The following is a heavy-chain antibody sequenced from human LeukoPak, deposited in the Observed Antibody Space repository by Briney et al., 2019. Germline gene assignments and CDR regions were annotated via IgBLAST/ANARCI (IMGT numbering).Heavy chain of an antibody. CDR2: INSDGKMT. V-gene: IGHV3-74*01. CDR3: ARVGSTDSPHAFDI. J-gene: IGHJ3*02. CDR1: GLTFSSYA. Sequence: GGSLRLSCAASGLTFSSYAMSWVRQAPGKGLVWVSGINSDGKMTSYAESVKGRFTISRDNAKNTLYLQMNSLRAVDTSVYYCARVGSTDSPHAFDIWGEGTMVTVSS. D-gene: IGHD2-21*02.